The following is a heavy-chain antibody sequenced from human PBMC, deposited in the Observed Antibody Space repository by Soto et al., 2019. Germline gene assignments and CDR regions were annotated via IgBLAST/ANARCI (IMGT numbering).Heavy chain of an antibody. V-gene: IGHV3-72*01. CDR2: SKNKADSYTT. Sequence: EVQLVESGGGLVQPGGSLGLSWAASGFTSSNPSMDWVRQAPAKGLEGVGRSKNKADSYTTEYAASVKGRFTISRDGSKNSLFLQMNSLKTEDTAVYYCTVWGSGNDFGAAWGQGILVTVSS. CDR1: GFTSSNPS. D-gene: IGHD3-10*01. J-gene: IGHJ4*02. CDR3: TVWGSGNDFGAA.